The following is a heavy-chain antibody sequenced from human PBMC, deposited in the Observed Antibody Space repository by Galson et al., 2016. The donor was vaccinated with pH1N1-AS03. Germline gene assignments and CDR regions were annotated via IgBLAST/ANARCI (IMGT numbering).Heavy chain of an antibody. J-gene: IGHJ4*02. CDR1: GFIFSTYE. CDR3: GSSPHYFDY. V-gene: IGHV3-48*03. CDR2: ISGSGATT. Sequence: SLRLSCAASGFIFSTYEMYWVRQAPGKGLEWVSYISGSGATTYYADSVKGRFTISRDNAKNSLYLQMNSLRAEDTAVYYCGSSPHYFDYWGQGTLVTVSS.